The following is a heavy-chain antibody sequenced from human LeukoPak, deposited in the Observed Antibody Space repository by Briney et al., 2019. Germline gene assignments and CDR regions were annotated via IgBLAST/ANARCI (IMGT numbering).Heavy chain of an antibody. J-gene: IGHJ5*02. Sequence: PSETLSLTCAVYGGSFSGYYWSWIRQPPGKGLEWIGEINHSGSTNYNPSLKSRVTISVDTSKNQFSLKLSSVTAADTAVYYCARGGSCSSTSCYAVVMGFDPWGRGTLVTVSS. CDR1: GGSFSGYY. CDR2: INHSGST. V-gene: IGHV4-34*01. D-gene: IGHD2-2*01. CDR3: ARGGSCSSTSCYAVVMGFDP.